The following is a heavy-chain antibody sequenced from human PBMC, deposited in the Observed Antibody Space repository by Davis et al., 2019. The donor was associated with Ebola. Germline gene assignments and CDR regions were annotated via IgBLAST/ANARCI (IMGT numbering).Heavy chain of an antibody. Sequence: GSLRLSCAVYGGSFSGYYWSWIRQPPGKGLEWIGEINHSGSTNYNPSLKSRVTISVDTSKNQFSLKLSSVTAADTAVYYCARDKGSGWFDPWGQGTLVTVSS. J-gene: IGHJ5*02. D-gene: IGHD6-19*01. CDR3: ARDKGSGWFDP. CDR2: INHSGST. V-gene: IGHV4-34*01. CDR1: GGSFSGYY.